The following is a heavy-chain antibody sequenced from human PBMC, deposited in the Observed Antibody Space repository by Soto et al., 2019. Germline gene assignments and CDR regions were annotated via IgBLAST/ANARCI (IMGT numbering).Heavy chain of an antibody. CDR2: IDPSDSYT. CDR1: GYSFTSYW. Sequence: PGESLKISCKGSGYSFTSYWISWVRQMPGKGLEWMGRIDPSDSYTNYSPSFQGHVTISADKSISTAYLQWSSLKASDTAMYYCARLAYGDYKSWLHYYGMDVWGQGTTVTVSS. D-gene: IGHD4-17*01. V-gene: IGHV5-10-1*01. J-gene: IGHJ6*02. CDR3: ARLAYGDYKSWLHYYGMDV.